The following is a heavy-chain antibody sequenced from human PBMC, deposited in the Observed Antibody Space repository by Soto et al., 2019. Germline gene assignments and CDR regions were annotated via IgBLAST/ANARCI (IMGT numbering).Heavy chain of an antibody. CDR2: IKSKTDGGTT. V-gene: IGHV3-15*01. D-gene: IGHD7-27*01. CDR3: TTMGKVS. Sequence: EVQLVESGGGLVKPGGSLRLSCEASGFTFSNAWMSWVRQAPGKGLEWVARIKSKTDGGTTDYAAPVKGRFTISRDDSRDTVYLQMNSLNTGDTAVYYCTTMGKVSWGQGTLVTVSS. J-gene: IGHJ5*02. CDR1: GFTFSNAW.